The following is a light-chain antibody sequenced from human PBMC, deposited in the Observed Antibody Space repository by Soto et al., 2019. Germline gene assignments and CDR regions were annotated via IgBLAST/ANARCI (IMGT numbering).Light chain of an antibody. Sequence: EIVLTQSPGTLSLSPGERATLSCRASQSVRDRYLAWYQQKPGQAPSLLIYDTSTRATGVPDRFSGSGSGTDFALTISRVEPEDFAIYFCQQYGSSSGTFGQGTKVDIK. CDR3: QQYGSSSGT. J-gene: IGKJ1*01. CDR2: DTS. V-gene: IGKV3-20*01. CDR1: QSVRDRY.